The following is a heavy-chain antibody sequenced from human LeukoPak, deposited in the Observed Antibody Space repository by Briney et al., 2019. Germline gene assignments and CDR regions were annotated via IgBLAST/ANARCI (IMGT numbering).Heavy chain of an antibody. Sequence: GGSLRLSCAASGFTFSSYSMNWVRQAPGKGLEWVSSISSSSSYIYYADSVKGRFTISRDNAKNSPYLQMNSLRAEDTAVYYCARDSDGEYSSGWYEAYFDYWGQGTLVTVSS. D-gene: IGHD6-19*01. CDR1: GFTFSSYS. J-gene: IGHJ4*02. V-gene: IGHV3-21*01. CDR3: ARDSDGEYSSGWYEAYFDY. CDR2: ISSSSSYI.